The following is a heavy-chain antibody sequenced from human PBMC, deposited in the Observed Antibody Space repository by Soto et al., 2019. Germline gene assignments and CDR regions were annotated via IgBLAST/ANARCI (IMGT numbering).Heavy chain of an antibody. J-gene: IGHJ6*02. CDR1: GFTFDDYT. V-gene: IGHV3-43*01. CDR2: ISWDGGST. Sequence: GGSLRLSCAASGFTFDDYTMHWVRQAPGKGLEWVSLISWDGGSTYYADSVKGRFTISRDNSKNSLYLQMNSLRTEDTALYYCAKDLGPAHSYYCYYGMDVWGQGTTVTVSS. CDR3: AKDLGPAHSYYCYYGMDV.